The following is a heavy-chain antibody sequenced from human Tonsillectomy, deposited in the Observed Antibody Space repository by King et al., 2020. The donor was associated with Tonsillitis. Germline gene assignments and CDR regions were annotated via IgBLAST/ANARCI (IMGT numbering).Heavy chain of an antibody. J-gene: IGHJ5*02. CDR3: GRYEGGVFDP. CDR2: IYYNWNT. CDR1: GGSISGGAYY. D-gene: IGHD2-15*01. V-gene: IGHV4-31*03. Sequence: VQLQESGAGRVKPSQTLSLTCTVSGGSISGGAYYWSWIRQHPGKGLEWIGYIYYNWNTYYNPSLKSRLAMSVDTSQNQFSLNLRSVTAADTAVYYCGRYEGGVFDPWGQGTLVTVSS.